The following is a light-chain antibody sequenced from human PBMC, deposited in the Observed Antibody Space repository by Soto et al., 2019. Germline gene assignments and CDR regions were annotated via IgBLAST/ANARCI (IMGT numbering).Light chain of an antibody. Sequence: QSVLTQPASVSGSPGQSIAISCTGTSSDVGAYDYVSWYQQHPGEAPKLMIYDVTNRPSGVSDRFSGSKSGNTASLTISGLQAEDEADYYCSSYTVSSAPLYVFGTGTKVTVL. V-gene: IGLV2-14*01. J-gene: IGLJ1*01. CDR3: SSYTVSSAPLYV. CDR2: DVT. CDR1: SSDVGAYDY.